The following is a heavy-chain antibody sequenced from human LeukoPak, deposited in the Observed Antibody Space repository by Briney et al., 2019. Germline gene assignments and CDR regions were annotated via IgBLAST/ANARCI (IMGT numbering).Heavy chain of an antibody. J-gene: IGHJ2*01. V-gene: IGHV4-59*01. CDR3: ARDYGDRYWYFDL. CDR1: GGSISSYY. Sequence: SETLSLTCTVSGGSISSYYWSWIRQPPGKGLEWIGYLYYSGSTNYNPSLKSRVTISVDTSKNQFSLKLSSVTAADTAVYFCARDYGDRYWYFDLWGRGTLVTVSS. CDR2: LYYSGST. D-gene: IGHD4-17*01.